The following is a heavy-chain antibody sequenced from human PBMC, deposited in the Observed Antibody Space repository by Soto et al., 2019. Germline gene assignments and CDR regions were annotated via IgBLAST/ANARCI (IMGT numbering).Heavy chain of an antibody. CDR1: GGSISSGTSY. D-gene: IGHD6-13*01. CDR3: ARGGLPRVGSWYQKGQYNWFDP. J-gene: IGHJ5*02. Sequence: PSETLSLTCTVSGGSISSGTSYWSWIRQPPGKGLEWIGEINHSGSTNYNPSLKSRVTISVDTSKNQFSLKLSSVTAADTAVYYCARGGLPRVGSWYQKGQYNWFDPWGQGTLVTVSS. V-gene: IGHV4-39*07. CDR2: INHSGST.